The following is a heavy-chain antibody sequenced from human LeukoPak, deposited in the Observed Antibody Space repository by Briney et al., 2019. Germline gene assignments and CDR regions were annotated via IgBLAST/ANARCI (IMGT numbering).Heavy chain of an antibody. Sequence: PSETLSLTCTVSGGSVSSDYWNWIRQPPGKGLEWIGYIYYSGSTNYNPSLKSRVTISVETSKNQFSLKLSSVAAADTAVYYCARGFRYGPPDYWGQGTLVTVSS. J-gene: IGHJ4*02. D-gene: IGHD3-9*01. CDR2: IYYSGST. CDR1: GGSVSSDY. CDR3: ARGFRYGPPDY. V-gene: IGHV4-59*02.